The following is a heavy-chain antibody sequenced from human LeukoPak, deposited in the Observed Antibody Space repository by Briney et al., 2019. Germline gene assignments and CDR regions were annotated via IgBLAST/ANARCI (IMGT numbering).Heavy chain of an antibody. J-gene: IGHJ4*02. D-gene: IGHD5-18*01. CDR3: ARAQLEQLWLLFDY. Sequence: HAGGSLRLSCAASGFTFSSYGMHWVRQAPGKGLEWVAVIWYDGSNKYYADSVKGRFTISRDNSKNTLFLQMNSLRAEDTAVYYCARAQLEQLWLLFDYWGQGTPVTVSS. CDR2: IWYDGSNK. V-gene: IGHV3-33*01. CDR1: GFTFSSYG.